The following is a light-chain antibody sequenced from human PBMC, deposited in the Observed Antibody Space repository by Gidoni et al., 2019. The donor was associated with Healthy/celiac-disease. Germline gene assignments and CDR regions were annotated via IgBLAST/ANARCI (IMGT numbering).Light chain of an antibody. V-gene: IGKV3-20*01. CDR1: QSVSSSY. Sequence: ILLTQSPGTLSLSPGETATLSCRASQSVSSSYLAWYQQNPGQAPRLLIYGASSRATGLPDRFSGSGSGTDFTLTISRLEPEDVAVYYCKQYGSSPWTFGQGTKVEIK. CDR2: GAS. J-gene: IGKJ1*01. CDR3: KQYGSSPWT.